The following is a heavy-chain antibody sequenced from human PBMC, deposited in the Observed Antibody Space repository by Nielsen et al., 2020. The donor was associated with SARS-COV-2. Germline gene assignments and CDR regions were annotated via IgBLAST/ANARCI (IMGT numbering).Heavy chain of an antibody. Sequence: WIRQPPGKGLERVSSISSSSSYIYYADSVKGRFTISRDNAKNSLYLQMNSLRAEDTAVYYCARALTGYYYDSSGYSNYFDYWGQGTLVTVSS. V-gene: IGHV3-21*01. J-gene: IGHJ4*02. CDR2: ISSSSSYI. D-gene: IGHD3-22*01. CDR3: ARALTGYYYDSSGYSNYFDY.